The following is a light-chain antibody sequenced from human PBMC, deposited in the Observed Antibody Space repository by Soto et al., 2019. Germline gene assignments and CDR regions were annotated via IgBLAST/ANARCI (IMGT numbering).Light chain of an antibody. CDR2: TAF. J-gene: IGKJ2*02. V-gene: IGKV1-39*01. CDR3: LQTYSTPGT. CDR1: QSISGY. Sequence: DIQMTQSPSSLSASVGDRVTITCRASQSISGYLNWYQQKPGRAPNLLIYTAFSLQSGVPSRFSGSASGTDFTLTTSSLQSEDFATYYCLQTYSTPGTFGQGTKLEIK.